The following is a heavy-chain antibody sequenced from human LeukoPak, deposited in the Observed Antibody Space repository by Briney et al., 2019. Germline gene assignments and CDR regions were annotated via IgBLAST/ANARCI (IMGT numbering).Heavy chain of an antibody. V-gene: IGHV1-2*02. CDR2: INPNSGGT. Sequence: ASVKVSCKASGNTFTGYYMHWVRQAPGQGLEWMGWINPNSGGTNYAQKFQGRVTMTRDTSISTAYMELSRLRFDDTAVYYCAKGTGEGYTYGRYFFDYWGQGTLVTVSS. J-gene: IGHJ4*02. D-gene: IGHD5-18*01. CDR1: GNTFTGYY. CDR3: AKGTGEGYTYGRYFFDY.